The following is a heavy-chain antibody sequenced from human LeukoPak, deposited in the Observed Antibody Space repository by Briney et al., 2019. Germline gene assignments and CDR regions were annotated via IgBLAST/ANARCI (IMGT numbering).Heavy chain of an antibody. Sequence: GASVKVSCTASGHTFTSYYMHWVRQAPGQGLEWMGIINPSGGSTSYAQKFQGRVTMTRDTSTSTVFMEMSSLRSEDTAVCYCARGTTKGATGYYYYGMDVWGQGTTVTVSS. CDR1: GHTFTSYY. J-gene: IGHJ6*02. D-gene: IGHD5-12*01. V-gene: IGHV1-46*01. CDR2: INPSGGST. CDR3: ARGTTKGATGYYYYGMDV.